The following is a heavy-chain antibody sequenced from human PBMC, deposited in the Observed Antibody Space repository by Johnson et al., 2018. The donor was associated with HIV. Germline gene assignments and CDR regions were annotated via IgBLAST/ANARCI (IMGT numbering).Heavy chain of an antibody. D-gene: IGHD3-3*01. J-gene: IGHJ3*01. Sequence: QVQLVESGGGVVQPGRSLRLSCAASGFTFSSYAMHWVRQAPGKGLEWVAVISYDGSNKYYADSVKGRFTISRDNSKNTLYLQMDSLRPEDTALYFCARVSTGFTVFGVVILPTGSFDLWGRGTMVTVSS. CDR2: ISYDGSNK. V-gene: IGHV3-30-3*01. CDR1: GFTFSSYA. CDR3: ARVSTGFTVFGVVILPTGSFDL.